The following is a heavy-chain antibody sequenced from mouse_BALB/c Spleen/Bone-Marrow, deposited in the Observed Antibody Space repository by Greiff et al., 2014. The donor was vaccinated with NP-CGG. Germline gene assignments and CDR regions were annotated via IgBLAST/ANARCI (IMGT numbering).Heavy chain of an antibody. V-gene: IGHV2-9*02. D-gene: IGHD1-1*01. CDR3: ARVPLFRYGSSYGMDY. J-gene: IGHJ4*01. Sequence: VQRVESGPGLVAPSQSLSITCTVSGFSLTSYGVHWVRQPPGKGLEWLGVIWAGGSTNYNSALMSRLSISKDNSKSQVFLKMNSLQTDDTAMYYCARVPLFRYGSSYGMDYWGQGTSVTVSS. CDR2: IWAGGST. CDR1: GFSLTSYG.